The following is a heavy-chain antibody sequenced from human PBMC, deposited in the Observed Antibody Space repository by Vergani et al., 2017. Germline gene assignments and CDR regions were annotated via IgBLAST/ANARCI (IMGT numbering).Heavy chain of an antibody. CDR3: AKDKQHKPKYYYYYYGMDV. J-gene: IGHJ6*02. CDR2: ISGSGGST. Sequence: EVQLLESGGGLVQPGGSLRLSCAASGFTFSSYAMSWVRQAPGKGLEWVSAISGSGGSTYYADSVKGRFTISRDNSKNTLYLQMNSLRAEDTAVYYCAKDKQHKPKYYYYYYGMDVWGQGTTVTVSS. D-gene: IGHD5-18*01. V-gene: IGHV3-23*01. CDR1: GFTFSSYA.